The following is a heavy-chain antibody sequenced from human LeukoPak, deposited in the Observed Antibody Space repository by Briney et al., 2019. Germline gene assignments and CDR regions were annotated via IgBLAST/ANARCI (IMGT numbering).Heavy chain of an antibody. V-gene: IGHV3-11*01. D-gene: IGHD4-23*01. CDR3: ATVDYGGTY. CDR2: ISSSGSTI. Sequence: GGSLRLSCAASGLTFSDDYMSCIRWATGKRLEWVSYISSSGSTIYYADSVKGRFTISRDNAKNALYLQMNSLRAEDTAVYYCATVDYGGTYWGQGTLVTVSS. CDR1: GLTFSDDY. J-gene: IGHJ4*02.